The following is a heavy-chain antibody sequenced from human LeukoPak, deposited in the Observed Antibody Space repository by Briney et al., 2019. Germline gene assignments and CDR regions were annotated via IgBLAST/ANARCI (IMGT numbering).Heavy chain of an antibody. D-gene: IGHD6-13*01. CDR1: GYTFTSYG. V-gene: IGHV1-18*01. J-gene: IGHJ4*02. Sequence: ASVKVSCNASGYTFTSYGISWVRQAPGQGLEWMGWISAYNGNTNYAQKLQGRVTMTTDTSTSTAYMELRNLRSDDTAVYYCARGKGIAAAGTGDYWGQGTLVTVSS. CDR3: ARGKGIAAAGTGDY. CDR2: ISAYNGNT.